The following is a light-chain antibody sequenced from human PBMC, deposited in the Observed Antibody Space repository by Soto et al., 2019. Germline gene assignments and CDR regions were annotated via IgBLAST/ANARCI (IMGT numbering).Light chain of an antibody. Sequence: DIQMTQSPSSVSASVGARVPITCRASQGISSWLAWYQQKPGKAPKLLIYTASTLQSGVPSRFSGSGSGADFTLTIRSLQPEDSATYYCLHDYSYPRTFGQGTKVDIK. V-gene: IGKV1-12*01. J-gene: IGKJ1*01. CDR2: TAS. CDR3: LHDYSYPRT. CDR1: QGISSW.